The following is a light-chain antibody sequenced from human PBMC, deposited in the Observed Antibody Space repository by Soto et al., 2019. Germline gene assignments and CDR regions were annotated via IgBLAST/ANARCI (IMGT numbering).Light chain of an antibody. J-gene: IGKJ5*01. CDR3: QQNYNTLIT. CDR2: GAS. CDR1: QSISRY. Sequence: DIQMTQSPSSLSASLGDRVTITCRASQSISRYLNWYQQKPGKAPKLLIYGASSLQSGVPSRFSGSGSGTDFTLTISSLQPEDFTTYYCQQNYNTLITFGQGTRLEIK. V-gene: IGKV1-39*01.